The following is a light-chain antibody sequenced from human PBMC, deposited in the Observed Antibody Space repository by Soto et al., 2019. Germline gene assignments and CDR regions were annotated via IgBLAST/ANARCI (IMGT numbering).Light chain of an antibody. J-gene: IGLJ1*01. CDR2: GVS. CDR1: SSDVGGHNF. Sequence: QSVLTQSASVSGSPGQSVTISCTGTSSDVGGHNFVSWFQQHPGKAPKFMIYGVSNRPSGVSNRFSGSKSGNTASLTISGLQAEDEADYYCVSYTSSVAWVFGTGTKLTVL. CDR3: VSYTSSVAWV. V-gene: IGLV2-14*01.